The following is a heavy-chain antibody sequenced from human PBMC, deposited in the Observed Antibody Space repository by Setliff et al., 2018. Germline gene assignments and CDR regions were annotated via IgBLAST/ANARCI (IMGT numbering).Heavy chain of an antibody. V-gene: IGHV4-61*09. Sequence: SETLSLTCTISGASISSGGYYWTWIRQPAGKALEWIGHISPSGSTTYNPSVKSRVTISLDTSKNHFSLKLDSVTAADTALYYCARSPSSGAYWNPRPFYSDYWARGTLVTAPQ. CDR1: GASISSGGYY. D-gene: IGHD1-26*01. CDR3: ARSPSSGAYWNPRPFYSDY. CDR2: ISPSGST. J-gene: IGHJ4*02.